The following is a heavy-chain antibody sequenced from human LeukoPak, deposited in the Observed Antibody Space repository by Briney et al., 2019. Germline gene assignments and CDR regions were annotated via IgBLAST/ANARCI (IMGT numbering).Heavy chain of an antibody. V-gene: IGHV1-69*13. CDR1: GGTFSSYA. CDR2: IIPIFGTA. J-gene: IGHJ3*02. CDR3: AREGGAAAGGHDAFDI. D-gene: IGHD6-13*01. Sequence: GASVKVSCKASGGTFSSYAISWVRQAPGQGLEWMGGIIPIFGTANYAQKFQGRVTIAADESTSTAYMELSSLRSEDTAVYYCAREGGAAAGGHDAFDIWGQGTMVTVSS.